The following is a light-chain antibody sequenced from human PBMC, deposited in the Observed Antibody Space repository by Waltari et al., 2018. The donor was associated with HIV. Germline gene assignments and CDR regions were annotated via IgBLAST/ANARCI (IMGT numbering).Light chain of an antibody. J-gene: IGLJ1*01. V-gene: IGLV1-44*01. CDR1: SSNVGSYT. CDR3: AAWDDRLDHYV. CDR2: RYI. Sequence: QSVLTQPPSASGTPGQRVIISCSGSSSNVGSYTVNWYQQLPGTAPTPLIYRYIPRPSGVPDRFSGAKAGTSASLAINGLQSEDEADYYCAAWDDRLDHYVFGTGTKVTVL.